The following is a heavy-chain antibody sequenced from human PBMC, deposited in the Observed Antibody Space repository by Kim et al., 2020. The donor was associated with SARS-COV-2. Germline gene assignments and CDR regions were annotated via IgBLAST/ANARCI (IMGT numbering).Heavy chain of an antibody. CDR1: GYTFTSYN. CDR2: ISAYNGNT. J-gene: IGHJ6*03. CDR3: ARAVAVINYNYYMDV. V-gene: IGHV1-18*01. D-gene: IGHD2-15*01. Sequence: ASVKVSCKASGYTFTSYNITWVRQAPGQGLEWMGWISAYNGNTNYAQKVQGRVTMTTDTSTSTAYMDLRSLRSDDTAVYYCARAVAVINYNYYMDVWGKG.